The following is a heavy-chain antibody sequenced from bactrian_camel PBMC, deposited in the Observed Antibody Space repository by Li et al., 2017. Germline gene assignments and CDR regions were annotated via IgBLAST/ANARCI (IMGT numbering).Heavy chain of an antibody. Sequence: HVQLVESGGGSVQAGGSLRLSCASSGYTYTYNRDCMGWFRQAPGKEREGVAAIDADGTTTYADSVKGRFTISLDNDKNTLYLQMDSLKPEDTALYYCAAGRYSGGYYNTPPEGRTYEYKYWGQGTQVTVS. CDR1: GYTYTYNRDC. D-gene: IGHD2*01. J-gene: IGHJ4*01. CDR3: AAGRYSGGYYNTPPEGRTYEYKY. V-gene: IGHV3S53*01. CDR2: IDADGTT.